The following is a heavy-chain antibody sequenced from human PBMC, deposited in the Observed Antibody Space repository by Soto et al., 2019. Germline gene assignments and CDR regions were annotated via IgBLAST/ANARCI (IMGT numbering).Heavy chain of an antibody. Sequence: PSETLSLTCSVSGGSVSYNSYYWGWIRQPPGKGLEWVGGIFYTGTTYYSPSLEDRVSISVDTSKNSFSLNLTSVTAADTAVYFCARLVVVAPVANVWGQGTLVTVSS. CDR1: GGSVSYNSYY. V-gene: IGHV4-39*01. J-gene: IGHJ1*01. CDR2: IFYTGTT. CDR3: ARLVVVAPVANV. D-gene: IGHD2-21*01.